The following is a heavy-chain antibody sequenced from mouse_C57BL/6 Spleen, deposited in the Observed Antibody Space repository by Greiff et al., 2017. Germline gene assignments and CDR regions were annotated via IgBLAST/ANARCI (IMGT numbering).Heavy chain of an antibody. CDR3: ARYHYGSSQYYFDY. J-gene: IGHJ2*01. D-gene: IGHD1-1*01. CDR2: IYPRSGNT. V-gene: IGHV1-81*01. Sequence: QVQLQQSGAELARPGASVKLSCKASGYTFTSYGISWVKQRTGQGLEWIGEIYPRSGNTYYNEKFKGKATLTADKSSSTAYMELRSLTSEDSAVYFCARYHYGSSQYYFDYWGQGTTLTVSS. CDR1: GYTFTSYG.